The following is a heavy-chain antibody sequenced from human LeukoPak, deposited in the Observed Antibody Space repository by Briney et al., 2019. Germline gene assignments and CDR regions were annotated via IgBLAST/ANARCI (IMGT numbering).Heavy chain of an antibody. Sequence: GGPLRRSCAASGFTVGKGWMICLRQAPGMGMEWVGRIKSKTDGGTTDYAAPVKGRFTISRDDSKNTLYLQMNSLKTEDTAVYYCTATYYDFWSGEFDYWGQGTLVTVSS. CDR1: GFTVGKGW. CDR2: IKSKTDGGTT. CDR3: TATYYDFWSGEFDY. J-gene: IGHJ4*02. V-gene: IGHV3-15*01. D-gene: IGHD3-3*01.